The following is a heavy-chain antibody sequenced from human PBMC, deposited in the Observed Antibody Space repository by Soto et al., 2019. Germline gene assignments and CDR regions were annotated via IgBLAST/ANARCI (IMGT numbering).Heavy chain of an antibody. CDR2: IIPIFGTA. J-gene: IGHJ5*02. D-gene: IGHD3-10*02. Sequence: SVKVSCKASGGTFSSYAISWVRQAPGQGLEWMGGIIPIFGTANYAQKFQGRVTITADESTSTAYMELSSLRSEDTAVYYCARRLSTMLNWFDPWGQVALVTVSS. V-gene: IGHV1-69*13. CDR1: GGTFSSYA. CDR3: ARRLSTMLNWFDP.